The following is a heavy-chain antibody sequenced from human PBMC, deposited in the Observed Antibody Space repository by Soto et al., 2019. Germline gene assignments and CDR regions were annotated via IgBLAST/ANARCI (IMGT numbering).Heavy chain of an antibody. D-gene: IGHD3-10*01. V-gene: IGHV4-31*01. J-gene: IGHJ6*02. Sequence: SETLSLTCTVSGGSISSGGYYWSWIRQHPGKGLEWIGYIYYSGSTYYNPSLKSLVTISVDTSKNQFSLKLSSVTAADTAVYYCARDHYYGSGSYFSYYYGMDVWGQGTTVTVSS. CDR2: IYYSGST. CDR1: GGSISSGGYY. CDR3: ARDHYYGSGSYFSYYYGMDV.